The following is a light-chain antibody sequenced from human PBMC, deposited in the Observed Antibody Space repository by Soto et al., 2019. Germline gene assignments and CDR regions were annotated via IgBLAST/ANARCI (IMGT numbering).Light chain of an antibody. J-gene: IGKJ1*01. CDR1: QSVSSN. CDR3: QQYDNWPRT. CDR2: GAS. V-gene: IGKV3-15*01. Sequence: EIVMTQSPATLSVSPGERATLSCWASQSVSSNLAWYQQKSGQAPRLLMYGASTRATGIPARFSGSGSGTEFTLTISSLQSEDFAVYYCQQYDNWPRTFGQGTKVHIK.